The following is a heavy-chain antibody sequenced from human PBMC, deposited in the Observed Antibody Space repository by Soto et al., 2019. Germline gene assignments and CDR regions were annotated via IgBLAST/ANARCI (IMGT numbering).Heavy chain of an antibody. V-gene: IGHV1-69*01. CDR2: IISIFGTA. Sequence: QVQPVQSGAEVKKPGSSVKVSCKASGGTFSSYAISWVRQAPGQGLEWLGGIISIFGTANCAQKFQGRVTITADESTSTAYMELSRLRSEDTAVYYCASHLNPYYYYGMDVWGQGTTVTVSS. J-gene: IGHJ6*02. CDR3: ASHLNPYYYYGMDV. CDR1: GGTFSSYA. D-gene: IGHD3-3*02.